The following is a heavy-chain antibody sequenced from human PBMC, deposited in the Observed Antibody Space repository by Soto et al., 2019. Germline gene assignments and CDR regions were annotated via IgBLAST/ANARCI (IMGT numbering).Heavy chain of an antibody. D-gene: IGHD6-13*01. V-gene: IGHV4-39*01. CDR2: IYYSGST. CDR1: GGSISSSSYY. J-gene: IGHJ4*02. CDR3: VRREAARPFDY. Sequence: QLQLQESGPGLVKPSETLSLTCTVSGGSISSSSYYWGWIRQPPGKGLEWIGSIYYSGSTYYNPSLKSRVTISVDTSKNQFSLKLSSVTAADTAVYYCVRREAARPFDYWGQGTLVTVSS.